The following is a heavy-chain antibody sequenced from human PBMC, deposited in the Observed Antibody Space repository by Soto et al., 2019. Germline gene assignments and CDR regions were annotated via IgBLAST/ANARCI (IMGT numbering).Heavy chain of an antibody. V-gene: IGHV1-69*13. J-gene: IGHJ4*02. CDR3: ARVPDYDFWSGYYYYFDY. CDR1: GGTFSSYA. CDR2: IIPIFGTA. D-gene: IGHD3-3*01. Sequence: VASVKVSCKASGGTFSSYAISWVRQAPGQGLEWMGGIIPIFGTANYAQKFQGRVTITADESTSTAYMELSSLRSEDTAVYYCARVPDYDFWSGYYYYFDYWGQGTLVTVSS.